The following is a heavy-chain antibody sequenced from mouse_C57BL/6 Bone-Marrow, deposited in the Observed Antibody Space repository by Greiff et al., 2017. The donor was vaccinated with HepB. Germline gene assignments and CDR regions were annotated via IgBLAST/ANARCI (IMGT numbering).Heavy chain of an antibody. Sequence: QVQLQQSGAELVRPGTSVKVSCKASGYAFTNYLIEWVKQRPGQGLEWIGVINPGSGGTNYNEKFKGKATLTADKSSSTAYMQLSSLTSEDSAVYFCARWRTGLDYWGQGTTLTVSS. CDR1: GYAFTNYL. CDR2: INPGSGGT. D-gene: IGHD4-1*01. J-gene: IGHJ2*01. CDR3: ARWRTGLDY. V-gene: IGHV1-54*01.